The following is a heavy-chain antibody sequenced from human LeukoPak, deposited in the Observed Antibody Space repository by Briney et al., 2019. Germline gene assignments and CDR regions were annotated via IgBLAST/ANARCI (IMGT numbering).Heavy chain of an antibody. D-gene: IGHD1-26*01. CDR2: ISTYNGNT. J-gene: IGHJ5*02. CDR1: GYTFTSYY. V-gene: IGHV1-18*04. Sequence: GASVKVSCKASGYTFTSYYMHWVRQAPGQGLEWMGWISTYNGNTNYAQKFQGRVTMTTDTSTSTAYMELRSLRSDDTAVYYCARDPHSGGTYPNWFDPWGQGTLVTVSS. CDR3: ARDPHSGGTYPNWFDP.